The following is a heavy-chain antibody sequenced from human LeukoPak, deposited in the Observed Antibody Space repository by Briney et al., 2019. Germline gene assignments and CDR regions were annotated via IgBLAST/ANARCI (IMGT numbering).Heavy chain of an antibody. CDR2: ISGSGGSI. CDR3: AKAMGGARGGFDY. D-gene: IGHD3-16*01. J-gene: IGHJ4*02. CDR1: GFTFSSYA. Sequence: GGSLRLSCAASGFTFSSYAMSWVRQAPGKGLEWVSAISGSGGSIYYADSVKGRFTISRDNSKNTLYLQMNSLRAEDTAVYYCAKAMGGARGGFDYWGQGTLVTVSS. V-gene: IGHV3-23*01.